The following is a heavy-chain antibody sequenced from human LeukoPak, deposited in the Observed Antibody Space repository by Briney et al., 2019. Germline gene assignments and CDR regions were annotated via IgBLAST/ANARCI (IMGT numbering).Heavy chain of an antibody. J-gene: IGHJ2*01. CDR3: AKKRVITTPDAIDWYFDL. CDR2: ISYDGSNK. Sequence: GGSLRLSCAASGITFSSYAMHWVRQAPGKGLEWVAVISYDGSNKYYADSVKGRFTISRDNSKNTLYLQMNSLRAEDTALYYCAKKRVITTPDAIDWYFDLWGRGTLVTVSS. D-gene: IGHD1-1*01. CDR1: GITFSSYA. V-gene: IGHV3-30-3*02.